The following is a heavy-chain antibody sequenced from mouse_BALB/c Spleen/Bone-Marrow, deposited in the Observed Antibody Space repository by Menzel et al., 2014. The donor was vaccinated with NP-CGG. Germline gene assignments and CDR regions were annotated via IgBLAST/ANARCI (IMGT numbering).Heavy chain of an antibody. D-gene: IGHD2-4*01. CDR2: IYPGDGST. CDR3: ARSLSTRTIRGFAY. CDR1: GYTFTSYD. J-gene: IGHJ3*01. Sequence: VKLVESGPELAKPGALVKISCKASGYTFTSYDINWVKQRPGQGLEWIGWIYPGDGSTKYNEKFKGKATLTADKSSSTAYMQLSSLTSENSAVYFCARSLSTRTIRGFAYWGQGTLVTVSA. V-gene: IGHV1S56*01.